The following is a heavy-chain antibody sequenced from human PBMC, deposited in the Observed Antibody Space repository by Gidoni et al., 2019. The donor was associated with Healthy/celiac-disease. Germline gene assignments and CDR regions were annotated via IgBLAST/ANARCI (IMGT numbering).Heavy chain of an antibody. CDR1: GGSISSSSYY. D-gene: IGHD3-3*01. Sequence: QLQLQESGPGLVKPSETLSLTCTVSGGSISSSSYYWGWIRQPPGKGLEWIGSIYYSGSTYYNPSLKSRVTISVDTSKNQFSLKLSSVTAADTAVYYCARLRYDFWSGPNDGGYYFDYWGQGTLVTVSS. V-gene: IGHV4-39*01. J-gene: IGHJ4*02. CDR3: ARLRYDFWSGPNDGGYYFDY. CDR2: IYYSGST.